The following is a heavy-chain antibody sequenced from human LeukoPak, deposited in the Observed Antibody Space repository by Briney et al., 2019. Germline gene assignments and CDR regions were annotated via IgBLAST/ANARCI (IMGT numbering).Heavy chain of an antibody. Sequence: PGGSLRLSCAASGFTFSSYAMSWVRQAPGKGLEWVSAISGSGGSTYYADSVKGRFTISRDNSKNTLYLQMNSLRAEDTAVYYCAKDRGVYGSGSYYPNWFDLWGQGTLVTVSS. CDR2: ISGSGGST. J-gene: IGHJ5*02. V-gene: IGHV3-23*01. CDR1: GFTFSSYA. CDR3: AKDRGVYGSGSYYPNWFDL. D-gene: IGHD3-10*01.